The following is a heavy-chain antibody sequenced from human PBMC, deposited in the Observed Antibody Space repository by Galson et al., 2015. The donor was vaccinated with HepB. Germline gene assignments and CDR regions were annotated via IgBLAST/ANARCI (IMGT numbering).Heavy chain of an antibody. D-gene: IGHD3-10*01. Sequence: SLRLSCAASGFTFSSSLMNWVRQAPGKGLEWVSVITEGGGSTYYADSVKGRFIVSRDNSKNALYLKMNSLRVEDTAVYYCAKAPGDILYYMDVWGKGTTVTVSS. V-gene: IGHV3-23*01. CDR1: GFTFSSSL. CDR3: AKAPGDILYYMDV. CDR2: ITEGGGST. J-gene: IGHJ6*03.